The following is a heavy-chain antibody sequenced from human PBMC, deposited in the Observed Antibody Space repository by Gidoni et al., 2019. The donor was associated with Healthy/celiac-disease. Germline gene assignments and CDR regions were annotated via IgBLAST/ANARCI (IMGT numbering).Heavy chain of an antibody. Sequence: QVQLQQWGAGLLTPSETLSLTCAVYGGSFSGYYWSWIRQPPGKGLEWIGEINHSGSTNYNPSLKSRVTISVDTSKNQFSLKLSSVTAADTAVYYCARGRRDGYKKGAFDIWGQGTMVTVSS. CDR2: INHSGST. CDR3: ARGRRDGYKKGAFDI. V-gene: IGHV4-34*01. J-gene: IGHJ3*02. D-gene: IGHD5-12*01. CDR1: GGSFSGYY.